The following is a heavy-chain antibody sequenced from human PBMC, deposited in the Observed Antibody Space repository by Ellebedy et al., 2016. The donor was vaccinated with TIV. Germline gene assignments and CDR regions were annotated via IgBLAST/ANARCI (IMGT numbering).Heavy chain of an antibody. CDR1: GGTFSSYA. V-gene: IGHV1-69*13. Sequence: SVKVSCXASGGTFSSYAISWVRQAPGQGLEWMGGIIPIFGTANYAQKFQGRVTITADESTSTAYMELSSLRSEDTAVYYCARDREYYDSSGNDAFDIWGQGTMVTVSS. CDR2: IIPIFGTA. D-gene: IGHD3-22*01. CDR3: ARDREYYDSSGNDAFDI. J-gene: IGHJ3*02.